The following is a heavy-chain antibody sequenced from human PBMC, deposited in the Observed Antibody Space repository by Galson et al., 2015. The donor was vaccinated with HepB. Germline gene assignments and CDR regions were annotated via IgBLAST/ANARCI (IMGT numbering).Heavy chain of an antibody. J-gene: IGHJ4*02. Sequence: SLRLSCAASGFIFSNFAMHWLRQAPGKGLEWVAVISYDGSSTYYIDSVKGRFTISRDNSKNTLFLQMDSLRPEDTAVYYCAQSYYDFWGGYPNWGPGTLVTVSS. D-gene: IGHD3-3*01. CDR2: ISYDGSST. V-gene: IGHV3-30-3*01. CDR3: AQSYYDFWGGYPN. CDR1: GFIFSNFA.